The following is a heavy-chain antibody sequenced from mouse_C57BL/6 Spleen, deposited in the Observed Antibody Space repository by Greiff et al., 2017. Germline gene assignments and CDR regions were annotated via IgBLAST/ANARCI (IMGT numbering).Heavy chain of an antibody. CDR1: GYTFTNYW. CDR2: LYPGGGYP. CDR3: ARGGGGYAMDY. D-gene: IGHD1-1*02. V-gene: IGHV1-63*01. Sequence: QVQLQQSGAELVRPGTSVKMSCKASGYTFTNYWIGWAKQRPGHGLEWIGDLYPGGGYPNYNEKFKGKATLTADKSSSTAYMQFHSLTSEDSAIYYCARGGGGYAMDYWGQGTSVTVSS. J-gene: IGHJ4*01.